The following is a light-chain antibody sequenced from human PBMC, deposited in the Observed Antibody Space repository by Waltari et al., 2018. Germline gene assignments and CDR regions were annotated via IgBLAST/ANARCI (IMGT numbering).Light chain of an antibody. CDR1: ESVLYSSNNKNH. CDR2: WAS. J-gene: IGKJ4*01. V-gene: IGKV4-1*01. CDR3: QQYYSTPLT. Sequence: DLVMNQSPESLDVSLGERVTINCTSSESVLYSSNNKNHLAWYQQKPGQPPKLLFYWASTRESGVPDRFSGSGSETDFTLTVTSLQAEDVAVYYCQQYYSTPLTFGGGTKVEI.